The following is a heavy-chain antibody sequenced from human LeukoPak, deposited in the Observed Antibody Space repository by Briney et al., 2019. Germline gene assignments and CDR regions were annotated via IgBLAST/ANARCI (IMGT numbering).Heavy chain of an antibody. CDR2: IYSGGST. Sequence: PGGSLRLSCAASGFTVSSNYMSWVRQAPGKGLEWASVIYSGGSTYYADSVKGRFTISRDNSKNTLYLQMNSLRAEDTAVYYCAKDSADFSYYFDYWGQGTLVTVSS. CDR1: GFTVSSNY. D-gene: IGHD2-15*01. J-gene: IGHJ4*02. V-gene: IGHV3-53*01. CDR3: AKDSADFSYYFDY.